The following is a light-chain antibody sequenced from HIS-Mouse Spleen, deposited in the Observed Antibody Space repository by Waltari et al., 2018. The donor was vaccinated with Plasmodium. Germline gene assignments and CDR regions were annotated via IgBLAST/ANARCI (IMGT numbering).Light chain of an antibody. CDR1: QSVSSSY. V-gene: IGKV3-20*01. Sequence: EIVLTQSPGTLSLSPGERATLSCRDSQSVSSSYLAWYQQKPGQPPRLLIYGASSRATGIPDRFSGIESGTDFALTISRLEPEDFAVYYCQQYGSSPWTFGQGTKVEIK. J-gene: IGKJ1*01. CDR3: QQYGSSPWT. CDR2: GAS.